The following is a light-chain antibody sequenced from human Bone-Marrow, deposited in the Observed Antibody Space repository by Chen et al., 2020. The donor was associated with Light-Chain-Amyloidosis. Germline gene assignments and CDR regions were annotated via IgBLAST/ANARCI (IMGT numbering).Light chain of an antibody. CDR2: EDE. J-gene: IGLJ3*02. V-gene: IGLV6-57*01. Sequence: NFMLTQPHSVSESPGKTVIISCTRSSGSIATNYVQWYQQRPGSSPTTVIYEDEQRTSGVPDRFSGSIDRSSNSASLTISGLKTEDEADYYCQSYQGSSQGVFGGGTKLTVL. CDR3: QSYQGSSQGV. CDR1: SGSIATNY.